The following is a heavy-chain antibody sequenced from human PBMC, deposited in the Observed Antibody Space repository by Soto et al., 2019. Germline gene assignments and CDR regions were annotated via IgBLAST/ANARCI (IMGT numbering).Heavy chain of an antibody. D-gene: IGHD3-10*01. V-gene: IGHV4-30-2*01. CDR1: GGSIGGVGYS. CDR3: ARAQFYSGSGNYNNLMFDA. J-gene: IGHJ5*02. Sequence: SETLSLTCAVSGGSIGGVGYSWSWIRQPPGGGLEWIGYMYHSGTFLKSPSLKTRLTMSLDVSKNQFSLTLNSMTAADTAVYYCARAQFYSGSGNYNNLMFDAWGQGIQVTVSS. CDR2: MYHSGTF.